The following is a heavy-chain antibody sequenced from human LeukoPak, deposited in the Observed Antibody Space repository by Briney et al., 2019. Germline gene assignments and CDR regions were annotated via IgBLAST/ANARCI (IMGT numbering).Heavy chain of an antibody. D-gene: IGHD6-13*01. Sequence: SETLSLTCTVSSGAISSSSYYWGWIRQPPGKGLEWIGSISYSGSTDYNPSLKSRVTISVDTSKNQFSLRLSSVTAADTAVYYCASSQYPIAAADNWFDPWGQGTLVTVSS. CDR1: SGAISSSSYY. CDR3: ASSQYPIAAADNWFDP. V-gene: IGHV4-39*01. J-gene: IGHJ5*02. CDR2: ISYSGST.